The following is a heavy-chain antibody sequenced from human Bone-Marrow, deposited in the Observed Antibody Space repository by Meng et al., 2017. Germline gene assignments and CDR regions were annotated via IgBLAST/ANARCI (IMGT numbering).Heavy chain of an antibody. Sequence: GESLKISCAASGFTFSSYAMSWVRQAPGKGLEWVSAISSSSSYIYYADSVKGRFTISRDNAKNSLYLQMNSLRAEDTAVYYCARDSYYDSSGYYFMVSDYWGQGTLVTVSS. D-gene: IGHD3-22*01. CDR3: ARDSYYDSSGYYFMVSDY. V-gene: IGHV3-21*01. CDR2: ISSSSSYI. CDR1: GFTFSSYA. J-gene: IGHJ4*02.